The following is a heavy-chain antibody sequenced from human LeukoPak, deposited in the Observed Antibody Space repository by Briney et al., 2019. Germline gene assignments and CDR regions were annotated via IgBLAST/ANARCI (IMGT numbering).Heavy chain of an antibody. CDR3: ARGGSDSSGYYAAEFQH. Sequence: LGASVKVSCKASGYTFTGYYMHWVRQAPGQGLEWMGWINPNSGGTNYAQKFQGRVTMTRDTSISTAYMELSRLRSDDTAVYYCARGGSDSSGYYAAEFQHWGQGTLVTVSS. J-gene: IGHJ1*01. D-gene: IGHD3-22*01. CDR1: GYTFTGYY. V-gene: IGHV1-2*03. CDR2: INPNSGGT.